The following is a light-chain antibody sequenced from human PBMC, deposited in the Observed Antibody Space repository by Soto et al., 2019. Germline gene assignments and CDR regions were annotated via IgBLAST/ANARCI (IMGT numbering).Light chain of an antibody. CDR1: SRDVGSYNF. CDR3: CSYAGSSTYV. CDR2: EVY. J-gene: IGLJ1*01. Sequence: QSALTQPASVSGSPGQSITISCTGTSRDVGSYNFVSWYQQYPGKAPKVMIYEVYKQTSGVSNRFAGAKSGSTASLTISGLQVEDEADDYCCSYAGSSTYVFGTGTKLTVL. V-gene: IGLV2-23*02.